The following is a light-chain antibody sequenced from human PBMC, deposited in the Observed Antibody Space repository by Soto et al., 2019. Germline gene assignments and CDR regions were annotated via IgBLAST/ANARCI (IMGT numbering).Light chain of an antibody. CDR3: CSYTSNSILDV. Sequence: QSVLTQPASVSGSPGQTITISCTGTSSDVGGYNYVSWYHHHPGKAPQHVISEVSNRPSGVSNRLSGSKSGITVSLTISGLQAEDEADYYCCSYTSNSILDVFGTGTKVTVL. CDR1: SSDVGGYNY. CDR2: EVS. V-gene: IGLV2-14*01. J-gene: IGLJ1*01.